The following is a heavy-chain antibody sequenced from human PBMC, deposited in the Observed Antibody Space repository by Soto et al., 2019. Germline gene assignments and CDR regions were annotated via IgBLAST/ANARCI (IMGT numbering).Heavy chain of an antibody. CDR2: IYYSGST. CDR3: ARMYYDILPGYSPGYYGMDV. Sequence: RLPLGKGQEWIGYIYYSGSTNYNPSLKSRVTISVDTSKNQFSLKLSSVTAADTAVYYCARMYYDILPGYSPGYYGMDVWCQGTTVT. D-gene: IGHD3-9*01. V-gene: IGHV4-59*01. J-gene: IGHJ6*02.